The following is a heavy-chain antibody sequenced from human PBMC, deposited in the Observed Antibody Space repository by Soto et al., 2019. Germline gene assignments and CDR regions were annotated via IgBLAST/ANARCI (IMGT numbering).Heavy chain of an antibody. V-gene: IGHV4-59*01. J-gene: IGHJ4*02. CDR3: ARNTVTTGVDYFDY. Sequence: PSETLSLTCTVSGGSISSYYWSWIRQPPGKGLEWIGYIYYSGSTNYNPSLKSRVTISVDTSKNQFSLKLSSVTAADTAVYYCARNTVTTGVDYFDYWGQGTLVTVSS. CDR1: GGSISSYY. D-gene: IGHD4-17*01. CDR2: IYYSGST.